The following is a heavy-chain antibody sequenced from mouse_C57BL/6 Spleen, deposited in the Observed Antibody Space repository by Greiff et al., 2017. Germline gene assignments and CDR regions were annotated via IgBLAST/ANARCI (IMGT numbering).Heavy chain of an antibody. V-gene: IGHV5-16*01. J-gene: IGHJ4*01. D-gene: IGHD2-12*01. CDR3: ARLRREAMDY. CDR2: INYDGSST. CDR1: GFTFSDYY. Sequence: EVKLMESEGGLVQPGSSMKLSCTASGFTFSDYYMAWVRQVPEKGLEWVANINYDGSSTYYLDSLKSRFIISRDNAKNILYLQMSSLKSEDTATYYCARLRREAMDYWGQGTSVTVSS.